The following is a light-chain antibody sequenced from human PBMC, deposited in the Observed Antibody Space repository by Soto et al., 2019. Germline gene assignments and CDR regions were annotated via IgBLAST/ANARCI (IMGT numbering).Light chain of an antibody. CDR3: RQALQTPYT. V-gene: IGKV2-28*01. Sequence: DIVMTQSPLSLPVTPGEPASISCRSSQSLLHSNGYNYLDWYLQKPGQSPQLLIYLGSNRASGVPGRFSGGGAGTGFTLIISRVEAEDVGVSYCRQALQTPYTFGQGTKLEIK. CDR2: LGS. J-gene: IGKJ2*01. CDR1: QSLLHSNGYNY.